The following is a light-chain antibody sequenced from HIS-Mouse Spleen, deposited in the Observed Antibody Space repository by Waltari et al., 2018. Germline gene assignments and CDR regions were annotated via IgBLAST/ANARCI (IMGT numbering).Light chain of an antibody. V-gene: IGLV3-25*03. J-gene: IGLJ2*01. Sequence: SYELTQPPSVSVSPGQTARITCSGDAFPKQYSYWYQQKPGQAPVLVIYKDSERPSGITERFSGSSSGTTVTLTISGVQAEDEADYYCQSADSSGTYVVFGGGTKLTVL. CDR2: KDS. CDR3: QSADSSGTYVV. CDR1: AFPKQY.